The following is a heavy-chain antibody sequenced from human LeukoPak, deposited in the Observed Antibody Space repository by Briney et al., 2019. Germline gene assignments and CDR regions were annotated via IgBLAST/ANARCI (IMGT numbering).Heavy chain of an antibody. CDR2: TRNKSSSYTT. CDR3: GRGMSYSSGWYD. V-gene: IGHV3-72*01. D-gene: IGHD6-19*01. CDR1: GFTFSDHY. Sequence: AESLRLSCAASGFTFSDHYIDWVRQAPGKGLDWVGRTRNKSSSYTTEYAASVKGRFTISRDLSKASLYEQIDSLRAEVTAVYYFGRGMSYSSGWYDWGQGTLVTVSS. J-gene: IGHJ4*02.